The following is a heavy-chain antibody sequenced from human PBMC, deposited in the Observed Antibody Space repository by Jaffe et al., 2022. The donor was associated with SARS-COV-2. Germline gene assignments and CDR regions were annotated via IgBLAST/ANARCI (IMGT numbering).Heavy chain of an antibody. CDR1: GYTFTSFA. J-gene: IGHJ5*02. CDR2: INVGIGDT. D-gene: IGHD4-17*01. CDR3: TRDVGDYYQNP. Sequence: QVQLVQSGAEVKKPGASVKVSCKASGYTFTSFAMHWVRQAPGQRLEWMGWINVGIGDTKYSQKFQDRITITRDTSATTAYMELSSLRSEDTAVYYCTRDVGDYYQNPWGQGTLVTVSS. V-gene: IGHV1-3*01.